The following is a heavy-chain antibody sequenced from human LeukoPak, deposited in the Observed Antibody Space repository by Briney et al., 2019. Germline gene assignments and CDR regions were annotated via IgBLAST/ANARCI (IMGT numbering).Heavy chain of an antibody. Sequence: GGSLRLSCAASGLTFSSHWMHWVRHAPGKGLVWVSRITNDGSSTTYADSVKGRFTISRDNAKNMLYLQVSSLRAEDTAVYYCATQQGGYPAYWGQGTLVTVSS. CDR2: ITNDGSST. CDR1: GLTFSSHW. J-gene: IGHJ4*02. CDR3: ATQQGGYPAY. D-gene: IGHD6-13*01. V-gene: IGHV3-74*01.